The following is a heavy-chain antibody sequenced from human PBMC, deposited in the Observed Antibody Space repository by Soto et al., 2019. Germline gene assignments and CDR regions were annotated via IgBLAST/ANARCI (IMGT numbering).Heavy chain of an antibody. D-gene: IGHD3-16*01. CDR3: AKDRRAGGNSAFYFDF. CDR1: VFKFSKYE. V-gene: IGHV3-23*01. CDR2: VSATGGCT. Sequence: SLRLSCAVTVFKFSKYEMSSFRQAPLNVMEWVSLVSATGGCTYYAASVKARFTISRDNYHNNPYLQVHSLTAEDTAVYYCAKDRRAGGNSAFYFDFWGQGAQVTASS. J-gene: IGHJ4*02.